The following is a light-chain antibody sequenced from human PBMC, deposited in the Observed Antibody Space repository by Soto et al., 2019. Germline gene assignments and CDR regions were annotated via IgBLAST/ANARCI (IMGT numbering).Light chain of an antibody. CDR3: QQYHNSPPT. V-gene: IGKV3-20*01. CDR1: QSISNSY. Sequence: VLTQSPGTLSLSPGERATLSCRASQSISNSYLAWYQQKPGQAPRLLIYGASSRATGIPDRFSGSGSVTDFTLTISRLEPEDFAVYFCQQYHNSPPTFGQGTKVDI. CDR2: GAS. J-gene: IGKJ1*01.